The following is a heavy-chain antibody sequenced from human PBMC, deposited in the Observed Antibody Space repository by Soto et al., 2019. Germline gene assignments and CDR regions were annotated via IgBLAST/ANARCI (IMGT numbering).Heavy chain of an antibody. V-gene: IGHV1-8*01. CDR1: GYTFTNYD. CDR3: ARTPSGVVAAPRINWFDP. J-gene: IGHJ5*02. Sequence: ASVKVSCKASGYTFTNYDINWVRQATGQGREGMGWMNPNRGNTGYAQKSQGRVTLTRNTSITTAYMELSSLRSEDTAVYYCARTPSGVVAAPRINWFDPWGQGTLVTVSS. D-gene: IGHD2-15*01. CDR2: MNPNRGNT.